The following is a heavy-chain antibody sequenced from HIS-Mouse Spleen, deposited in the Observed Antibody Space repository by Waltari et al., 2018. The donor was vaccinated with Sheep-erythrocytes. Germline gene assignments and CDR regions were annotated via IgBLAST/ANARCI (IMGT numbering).Heavy chain of an antibody. CDR1: GDSVSSNSAA. J-gene: IGHJ3*02. V-gene: IGHV6-1*01. Sequence: QVQLQQSGPGLVKPSQTLSLTCAISGDSVSSNSAAWNWIRQSPSRGLEWLRRTYYRSKWYNDYAVSVKSRITINPDTSKNQFSLQLNSVTPEDTAVYYCAKIRPYSSSSRGAFDIWGQGTMVTVSS. CDR3: AKIRPYSSSSRGAFDI. CDR2: TYYRSKWYN. D-gene: IGHD6-6*01.